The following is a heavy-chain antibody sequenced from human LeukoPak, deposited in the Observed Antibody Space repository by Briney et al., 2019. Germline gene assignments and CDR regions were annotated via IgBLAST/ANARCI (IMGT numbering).Heavy chain of an antibody. CDR1: GGTFSSYA. D-gene: IGHD2-21*02. V-gene: IGHV1-69*06. CDR2: IIPIFGTA. Sequence: ASVKVSCKASGGTFSSYAISWVRQAPGQGLEWMGGIIPIFGTANYAQKFQGRVTITADKSTSTAYMELSSLRSEDTAVYYCANTVVVTAKGAFDIWGQGTMVTVSS. CDR3: ANTVVVTAKGAFDI. J-gene: IGHJ3*02.